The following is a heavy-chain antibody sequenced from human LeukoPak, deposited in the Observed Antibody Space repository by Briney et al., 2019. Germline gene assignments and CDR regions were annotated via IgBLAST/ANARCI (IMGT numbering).Heavy chain of an antibody. J-gene: IGHJ4*02. CDR3: ARDSIIRYYGSGSYYRFWDYFDY. CDR2: ISYDGSNK. Sequence: PGRSLRLSCAASGFTFSSYAMHWVRQAPGKGLEWVAVISYDGSNKYYADSVKGRFTISRDNSKNTLYLQMNSLRAEDTAVYYCARDSIIRYYGSGSYYRFWDYFDYWGQGTLVTVSS. D-gene: IGHD3-10*01. CDR1: GFTFSSYA. V-gene: IGHV3-30-3*01.